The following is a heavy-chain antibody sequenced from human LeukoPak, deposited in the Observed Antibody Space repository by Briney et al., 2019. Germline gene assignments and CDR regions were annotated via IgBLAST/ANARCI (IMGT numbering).Heavy chain of an antibody. CDR2: INHSGNT. J-gene: IGHJ6*03. CDR3: ARGLRFIQGPGYYYMDV. V-gene: IGHV4-34*01. D-gene: IGHD3-16*02. CDR1: GGSFNAYF. Sequence: SETLSLTCAVYGGSFNAYFWTWIRQTPGKGLEWRGEINHSGNTNYNPSLESRVTISADTSKNQFSLNLGSVTAADTAIYYCARGLRFIQGPGYYYMDVWGKGTTVTVSS.